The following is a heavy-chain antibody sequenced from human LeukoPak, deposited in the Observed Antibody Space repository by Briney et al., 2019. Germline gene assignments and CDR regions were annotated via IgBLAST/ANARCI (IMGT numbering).Heavy chain of an antibody. CDR1: GGTFSSYA. Sequence: ASVKVSCKASGGTFSSYAISWVRQAPGQGLEWMGIINPSGGSTSYAQKFQGRVTMTRDTSTSTVYMELSSLRSEDTAVYYCARDGQPVLYSGSYGGFDYWGQGTLVTVSS. D-gene: IGHD1-26*01. J-gene: IGHJ4*02. CDR2: INPSGGST. CDR3: ARDGQPVLYSGSYGGFDY. V-gene: IGHV1-46*03.